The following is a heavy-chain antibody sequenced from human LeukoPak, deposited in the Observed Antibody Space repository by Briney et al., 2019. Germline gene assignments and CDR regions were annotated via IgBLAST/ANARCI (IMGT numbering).Heavy chain of an antibody. CDR3: ARSVFGGFGESYYFDY. CDR1: GGSISSYY. Sequence: SETLSLTCTVSGGSISSYYWSWIRQPAGKGLEWIGRIYTSGSTNYNPSLKSRVTMSVDTSKNQFSLKLSSVTAADTAVYYCARSVFGGFGESYYFDYWGQGTLVTVSS. J-gene: IGHJ4*02. V-gene: IGHV4-4*07. D-gene: IGHD3-10*01. CDR2: IYTSGST.